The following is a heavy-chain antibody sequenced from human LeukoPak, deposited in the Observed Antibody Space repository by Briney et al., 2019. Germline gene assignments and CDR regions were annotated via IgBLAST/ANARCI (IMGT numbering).Heavy chain of an antibody. Sequence: GGSLRLSCAPSGFSFSSYGMHWVRQPPGKGLEWVAFIRFDASNKDYGDSVKGRFTISRDNSKNTLYLEMNSLRPDDSGVYFCAKDSNREWDGDDYYMDVWGKGTTVTVSS. J-gene: IGHJ6*03. CDR3: AKDSNREWDGDDYYMDV. D-gene: IGHD1-14*01. CDR2: IRFDASNK. CDR1: GFSFSSYG. V-gene: IGHV3-30*02.